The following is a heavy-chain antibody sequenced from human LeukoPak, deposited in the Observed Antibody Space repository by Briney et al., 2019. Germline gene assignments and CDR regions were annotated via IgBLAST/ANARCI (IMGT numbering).Heavy chain of an antibody. Sequence: GGSLRLSCVASGFTFSSYAISWVRQAPGKGLEWVSAISGNGRTTYYADSVQGRFTFSRDNSKNTLYLQMNSLRAEDTAVYYCAKEGYSSSWNADFDYWGQGTLVTVSS. CDR2: ISGNGRTT. J-gene: IGHJ4*02. V-gene: IGHV3-23*01. CDR1: GFTFSSYA. D-gene: IGHD6-13*01. CDR3: AKEGYSSSWNADFDY.